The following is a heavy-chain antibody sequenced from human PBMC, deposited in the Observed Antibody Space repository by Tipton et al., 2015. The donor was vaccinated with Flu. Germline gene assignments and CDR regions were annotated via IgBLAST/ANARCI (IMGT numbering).Heavy chain of an antibody. D-gene: IGHD4-11*01. J-gene: IGHJ5*02. CDR3: ARRDYSNYVSEPQNWFDP. V-gene: IGHV4-39*07. CDR1: GDSIRSSNYY. CDR2: TFHSGNT. Sequence: TLSLTCGVSGDSIRSSNYYWGWIRQPPGKGLEWIGNTFHSGNTYLNPSLKSRVTISIDTSKNQFSLKLSSVTAADTAVYCCARRDYSNYVSEPQNWFDPWGQGALVTVSS.